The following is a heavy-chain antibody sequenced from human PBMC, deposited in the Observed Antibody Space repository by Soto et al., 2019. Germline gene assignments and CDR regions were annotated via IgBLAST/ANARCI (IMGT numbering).Heavy chain of an antibody. V-gene: IGHV4-59*01. CDR1: GGSISNYY. Sequence: SETLSLTCTVSGGSISNYYCNWIRQPPGKGLEWIGYIHNTGSTNYNPSLTSRVTMSLDTSKDQFSLKLSSVTAADTAVYYCARFYDSSGSNWFDPWGQGTLVTVSS. CDR3: ARFYDSSGSNWFDP. J-gene: IGHJ5*02. D-gene: IGHD3-22*01. CDR2: IHNTGST.